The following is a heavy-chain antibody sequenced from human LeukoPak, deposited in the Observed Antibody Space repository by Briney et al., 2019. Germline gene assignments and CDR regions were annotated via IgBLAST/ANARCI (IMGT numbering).Heavy chain of an antibody. CDR1: GFTFSSYA. J-gene: IGHJ3*01. D-gene: IGHD4-17*01. CDR3: ARDPNGDYIGAFDF. CDR2: ITGSGGGT. Sequence: GGSLRLSCEASGFTFSSYAMIWVRQAPGKGLEWVSAITGSGGGTQYADSVKGRFTISRDNSKNTLYLQMNSLRAEDTAVYYCARDPNGDYIGAFDFRGQGTMVTVSS. V-gene: IGHV3-23*01.